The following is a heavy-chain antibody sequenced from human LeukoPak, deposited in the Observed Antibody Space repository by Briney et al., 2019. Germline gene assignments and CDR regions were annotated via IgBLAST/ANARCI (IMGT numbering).Heavy chain of an antibody. Sequence: SETLSLTCTVSGYSISSGYYWGWIRQPPGKGREWIGSIYHSGSTYYNPSLKSRVTISVDTSKNQFSLKLSSVTAADTAVYYCARVSWFPGTSYYYMDVWGKGTTVTVSS. CDR1: GYSISSGYY. V-gene: IGHV4-38-2*02. CDR3: ARVSWFPGTSYYYMDV. CDR2: IYHSGST. J-gene: IGHJ6*03. D-gene: IGHD6-13*01.